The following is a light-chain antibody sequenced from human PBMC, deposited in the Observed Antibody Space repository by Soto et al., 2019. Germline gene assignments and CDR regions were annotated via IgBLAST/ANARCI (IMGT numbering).Light chain of an antibody. V-gene: IGKV1D-12*01. J-gene: IGKJ1*01. CDR2: TAS. CDR1: QGISNW. Sequence: DIQMTPSPSSVSASVGDRVTITCRASQGISNWMAWYQQKPGRAPKLLIYTASSIQNDVPSRFSGSGSGTDFTLPISSLQPEDFATYYCQEHYSSPVTFGQGTKVDIK. CDR3: QEHYSSPVT.